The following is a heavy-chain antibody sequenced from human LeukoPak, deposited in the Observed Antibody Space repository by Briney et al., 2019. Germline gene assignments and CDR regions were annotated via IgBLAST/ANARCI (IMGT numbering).Heavy chain of an antibody. V-gene: IGHV4-59*08. D-gene: IGHD1-26*01. Sequence: PSETLSLTCTVSGGSISSYYWSWIRQPPGKGLEWIAYIYYSGSTNYNPSPKSRVTISVDTSKNQFSLKPSSVTAADTAVYYCARCGTYYYGMDVWGQGTTVTVSS. J-gene: IGHJ6*02. CDR1: GGSISSYY. CDR2: IYYSGST. CDR3: ARCGTYYYGMDV.